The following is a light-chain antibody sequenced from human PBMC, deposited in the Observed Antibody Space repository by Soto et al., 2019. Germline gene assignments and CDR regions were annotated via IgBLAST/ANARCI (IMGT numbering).Light chain of an antibody. CDR1: QSVSSY. CDR2: RAS. CDR3: QQSDSSLT. V-gene: IGKV3-20*01. J-gene: IGKJ4*01. Sequence: LSLPAAALSFATGERVTLSCRASQSVSSYLAWYQQKPGQAPRLLIYRASSRATGIPDRFSGSGSGTDFTLTSSRLETEDFPVYYCQQSDSSLTFAGATMADIK.